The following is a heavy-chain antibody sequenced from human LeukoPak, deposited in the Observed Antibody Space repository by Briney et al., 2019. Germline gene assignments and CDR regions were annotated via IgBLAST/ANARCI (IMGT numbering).Heavy chain of an antibody. D-gene: IGHD3-22*01. J-gene: IGHJ5*02. CDR2: IYYSGST. V-gene: IGHV4-31*03. Sequence: SETLSLTCTVSGGSISSGGYYWSWLRQHPGKGLEWIGYIYYSGSTYYNPSLKSRVTISVDTTKNQFSLKLSSVTAADTAVYCCARHDNYPGFGRGFDPWGQGFLVTVTS. CDR3: ARHDNYPGFGRGFDP. CDR1: GGSISSGGYY.